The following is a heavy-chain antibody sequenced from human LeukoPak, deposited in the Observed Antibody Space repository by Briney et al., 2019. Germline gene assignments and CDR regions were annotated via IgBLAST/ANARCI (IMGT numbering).Heavy chain of an antibody. D-gene: IGHD1-7*01. J-gene: IGHJ4*02. V-gene: IGHV1-18*01. CDR3: ARDDPSFTGTVFHYFDY. CDR2: ISAYNGNT. CDR1: GYTFTSYV. Sequence: ASVKVSCKASGYTFTSYVISWVRQAPGQGLEWMGWISAYNGNTNYAHKLQGRVTMTTATSTSTAYMELRSLRSDDTAVYYCARDDPSFTGTVFHYFDYWGQGTLVTVSS.